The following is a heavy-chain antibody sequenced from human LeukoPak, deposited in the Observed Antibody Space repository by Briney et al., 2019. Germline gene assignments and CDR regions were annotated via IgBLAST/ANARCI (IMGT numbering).Heavy chain of an antibody. D-gene: IGHD4-17*01. CDR3: AKDKGLGGDYGKGGFDY. J-gene: IGHJ4*02. CDR1: GFTFSSYA. Sequence: GGSLRLSCAASGFTFSSYAMSWVRQAPGKGLEWVSAISGSGGSTYYADSVKGRFTISRDNSKNTLYLQMNSLRAEDTAVYYCAKDKGLGGDYGKGGFDYWGQGTLVTVSS. V-gene: IGHV3-23*01. CDR2: ISGSGGST.